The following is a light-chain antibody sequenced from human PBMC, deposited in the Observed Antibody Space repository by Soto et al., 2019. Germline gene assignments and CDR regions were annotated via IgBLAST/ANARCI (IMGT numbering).Light chain of an antibody. CDR1: NSDVGGYNY. V-gene: IGLV2-14*01. CDR3: SSYTSSSTYF. Sequence: QAALTQPASVSGSPGQCRTLSSPRTNSDVGGYNYVSWYQQHPGKAPRLLIYDVTNRPSGVSYRFSGSKSGNTASLTISGLQAQDEADYYCSSYTSSSTYFFGTGTKVTVL. CDR2: DVT. J-gene: IGLJ1*01.